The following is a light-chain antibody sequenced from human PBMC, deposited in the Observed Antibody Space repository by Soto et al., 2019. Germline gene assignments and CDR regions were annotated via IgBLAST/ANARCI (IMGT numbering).Light chain of an antibody. Sequence: EIVLTQSPGPLPLSPVERATLSCMASQRVSSNYLAWYQQKPGQAPRLLIYGASIGATGIPDRFSGSGSGTDFTLTISRLEPEDFAVYYCQQHGTSPITFGQGTRLEIK. CDR3: QQHGTSPIT. CDR1: QRVSSNY. V-gene: IGKV3-20*01. J-gene: IGKJ5*01. CDR2: GAS.